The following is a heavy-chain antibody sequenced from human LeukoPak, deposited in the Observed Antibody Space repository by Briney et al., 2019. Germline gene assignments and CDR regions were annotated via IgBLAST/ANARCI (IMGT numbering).Heavy chain of an antibody. CDR1: GGSFRHFY. CDR3: ARRRYQLPILGGGPLDP. Sequence: SETLSLTCAVYGGSFRHFYWSWIRQPPGEGLEWIGEINHSGSTNYNPSFKSRVTISMDTSKNQFSLRLKSVTAADTAVYYCARRRYQLPILGGGPLDPWGQGTLVTVSS. CDR2: INHSGST. D-gene: IGHD2-2*01. J-gene: IGHJ5*02. V-gene: IGHV4-34*01.